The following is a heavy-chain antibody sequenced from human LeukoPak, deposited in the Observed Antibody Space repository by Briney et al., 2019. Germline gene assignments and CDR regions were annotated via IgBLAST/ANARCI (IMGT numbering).Heavy chain of an antibody. CDR1: GYTLTELS. D-gene: IGHD3-10*01. CDR3: ARDHYYGSGSYGDY. Sequence: SCKVSGYTLTELSMHWVRQAPGKGLEWVAVISYDGSNKYYADSVKGRFTISRDNSKNTLYLQMNSLRAEDTAVYYCARDHYYGSGSYGDYWGQGTLVTVSS. J-gene: IGHJ4*02. V-gene: IGHV3-30-3*01. CDR2: ISYDGSNK.